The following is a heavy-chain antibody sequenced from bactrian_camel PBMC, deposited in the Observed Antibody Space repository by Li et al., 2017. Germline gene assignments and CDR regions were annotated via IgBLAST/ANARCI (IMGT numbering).Heavy chain of an antibody. CDR2: IYSGGGSQ. CDR1: GNIDDSIV. J-gene: IGHJ7*01. Sequence: HVQLVESGGGSVQAGGSLTLSCAASGNIDDSIVMAWFRQSPGKKREGVASIYSGGGSQYYADSVKGRFTISQDNAQNTAYLQMNDLKTEDTGMYYCATDFDYSHCHLAVGIDVWGKGTQVTVS. V-gene: IGHV3S54*01. D-gene: IGHD4*01.